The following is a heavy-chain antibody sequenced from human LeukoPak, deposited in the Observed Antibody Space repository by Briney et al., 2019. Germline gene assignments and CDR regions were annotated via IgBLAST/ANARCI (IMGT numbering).Heavy chain of an antibody. CDR3: ASASPLGYCSGGSCYWAY. J-gene: IGHJ4*02. CDR2: ISSSGSTI. V-gene: IGHV3-48*03. CDR1: GFTFSSYE. Sequence: GGSLRLSCAASGFTFSSYEMTWVRQAPGKGLEWVSYISSSGSTIYYADSVKGRFTISRDNAKNSLYLQMNSLRAEDTAVYYCASASPLGYCSGGSCYWAYWGQGTLVTVSS. D-gene: IGHD2-15*01.